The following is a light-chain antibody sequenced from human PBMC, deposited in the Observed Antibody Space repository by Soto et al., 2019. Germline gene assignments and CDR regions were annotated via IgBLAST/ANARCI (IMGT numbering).Light chain of an antibody. CDR2: EVT. J-gene: IGLJ3*02. Sequence: QSALTQPPSASGSPGQSVTISCTGTSSDVGAYKYVSWYQQYPGKAPKLMIYEVTKRPSGVPDRFSGSNAGNMASLTVSGLQAEDEADYFCTSYVGNDIWVFGGGTKVTVL. CDR3: TSYVGNDIWV. CDR1: SSDVGAYKY. V-gene: IGLV2-8*01.